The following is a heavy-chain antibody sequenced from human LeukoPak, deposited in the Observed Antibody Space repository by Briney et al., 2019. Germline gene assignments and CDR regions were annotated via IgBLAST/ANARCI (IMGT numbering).Heavy chain of an antibody. Sequence: PSETLSLPCTVDGVSISSYYWSWIRQPPGKGLEWIGYIYYSGSTNYNPSLKSRVTISVDTSKNQFSLKLSSVTAADTAVYYCARYEQQSSYLDYMDVWGKGTTVTVSS. D-gene: IGHD6-13*01. CDR2: IYYSGST. CDR1: GVSISSYY. CDR3: ARYEQQSSYLDYMDV. V-gene: IGHV4-59*01. J-gene: IGHJ6*03.